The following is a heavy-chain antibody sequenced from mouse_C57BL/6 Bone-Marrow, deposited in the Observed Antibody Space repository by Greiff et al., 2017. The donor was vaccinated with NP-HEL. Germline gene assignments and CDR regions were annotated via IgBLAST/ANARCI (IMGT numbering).Heavy chain of an antibody. D-gene: IGHD1-1*01. CDR3: ARFFITTVVATRYFDV. V-gene: IGHV1-61*01. CDR1: GYTFTSYW. CDR2: IYPSDSET. Sequence: QVQLQQSGAELVRPGSSVKLSCKASGYTFTSYWMDWVKQRPGQGLEWIGNIYPSDSETHYNQKFKDKATLTVDKSSSTAYMQLSSLTSEDSAVYYCARFFITTVVATRYFDVWGTGTTVTVSS. J-gene: IGHJ1*03.